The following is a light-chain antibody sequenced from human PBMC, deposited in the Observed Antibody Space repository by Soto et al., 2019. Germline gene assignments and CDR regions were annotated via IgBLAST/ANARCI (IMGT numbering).Light chain of an antibody. Sequence: DIQMTQSPSSLSASVGDRVTITCRASQSISRYLNWYLQKPGKAPKLLIYGASNLQSVVPSLFSGSGSGTEFTLTISSLQPEDFASYYWQQSSSTPITFGQGTRLEIK. CDR3: QQSSSTPIT. J-gene: IGKJ5*01. CDR1: QSISRY. V-gene: IGKV1-39*01. CDR2: GAS.